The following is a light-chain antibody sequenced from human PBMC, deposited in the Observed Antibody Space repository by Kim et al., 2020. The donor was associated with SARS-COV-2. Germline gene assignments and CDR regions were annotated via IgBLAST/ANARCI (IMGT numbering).Light chain of an antibody. V-gene: IGKV1-13*02. CDR2: FAS. CDR1: QDINSA. J-gene: IGKJ4*01. Sequence: GGGVTFTCRASQDINSALAWYQQKLGKAPKLLIYFASTLESGVPSRFSGSGSGTDFTLTISSLQPEDFATYYCQQFHTYPLTFGGGTKVDIK. CDR3: QQFHTYPLT.